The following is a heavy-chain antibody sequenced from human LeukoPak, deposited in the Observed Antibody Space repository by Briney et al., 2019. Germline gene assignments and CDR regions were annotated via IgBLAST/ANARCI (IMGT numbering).Heavy chain of an antibody. CDR2: ISAYNGNT. D-gene: IGHD6-13*01. V-gene: IGHV1-18*01. CDR1: GYTFTSYG. J-gene: IGHJ4*02. CDR3: ARDIGGYSSSWSLFDY. Sequence: ASVKVSCKASGYTFTSYGISWVRQAPGRGLEWMGWISAYNGNTNYAQKLQGRVTMTTDTSTSTAYMELRSLRSDDTAVYYRARDIGGYSSSWSLFDYWGQGTLVTVSS.